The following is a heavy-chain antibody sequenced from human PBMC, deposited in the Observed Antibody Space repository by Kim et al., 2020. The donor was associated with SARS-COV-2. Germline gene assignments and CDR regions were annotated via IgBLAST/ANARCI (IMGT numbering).Heavy chain of an antibody. CDR3: TRTGAVAGGY. D-gene: IGHD6-19*01. J-gene: IGHJ4*02. V-gene: IGHV3-73*01. CDR2: AT. Sequence: ATAYAASVKGRFTIFRDDSKNAAYLQMNSLKTEDTAVYYYTRTGAVAGGYWGQGTLVTVSS.